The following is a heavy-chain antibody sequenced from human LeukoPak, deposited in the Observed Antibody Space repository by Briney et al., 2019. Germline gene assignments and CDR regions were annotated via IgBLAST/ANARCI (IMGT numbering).Heavy chain of an antibody. V-gene: IGHV4-61*02. CDR2: IYTSGST. D-gene: IGHD6-6*01. CDR1: GGSISSGSYY. Sequence: SQTLSLTCTVSGGSISSGSYYWSWIRQPAGKGLEWIGRIYTSGSTNYNPSLKSRVTISVDTSKNQFSLKLSSVTAADTAVYYCAREWKQLVEGGNYFGYWGQGTLVTVSS. J-gene: IGHJ4*02. CDR3: AREWKQLVEGGNYFGY.